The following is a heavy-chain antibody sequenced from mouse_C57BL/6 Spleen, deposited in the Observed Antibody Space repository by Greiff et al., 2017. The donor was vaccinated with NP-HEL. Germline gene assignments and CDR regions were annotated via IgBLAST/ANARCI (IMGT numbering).Heavy chain of an antibody. V-gene: IGHV1-69*01. CDR3: ARWDYGSSYGAMDY. Sequence: QVQLKQPGAELVMPGASVKLSCKASGYTFTSYWMHWVKQRPGQGLEWIGEIDPSDSYTNYNQKFKGKSTLTVDKSSSTAYMQLSSLTSEDSAVYYCARWDYGSSYGAMDYWGQGTSVTVSS. D-gene: IGHD1-1*01. CDR2: IDPSDSYT. J-gene: IGHJ4*01. CDR1: GYTFTSYW.